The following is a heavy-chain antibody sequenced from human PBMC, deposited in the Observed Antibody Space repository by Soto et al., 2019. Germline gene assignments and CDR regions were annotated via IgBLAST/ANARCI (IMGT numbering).Heavy chain of an antibody. J-gene: IGHJ5*02. CDR1: GGSISSRSYS. CDR3: AREGFPRSSWFDP. Sequence: SETLSLTCSVSGGSISSRSYSWGWIRQPPGKGLERIGYFYYSGSTNYNPSLKSLVTISVDTSKNQFSLKLSSVTAADTAVYYCAREGFPRSSWFDPWGQGTLVTGS. V-gene: IGHV4-61*01. D-gene: IGHD3-10*01. CDR2: FYYSGST.